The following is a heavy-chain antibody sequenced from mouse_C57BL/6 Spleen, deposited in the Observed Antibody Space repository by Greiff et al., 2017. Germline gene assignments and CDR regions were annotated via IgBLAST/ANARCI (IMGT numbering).Heavy chain of an antibody. CDR3: ARSYYSILYAMDY. Sequence: VKLLESGAELVRPGASVKLSCKASGYTFTDYYINWVKQRPGQGLEWIARIYPGSGNTYYNEKFKGKATLTAEKSSSTAYMQLSSLTSEDSAVYFCARSYYSILYAMDYWGQGTSVTVSS. J-gene: IGHJ4*01. CDR1: GYTFTDYY. CDR2: IYPGSGNT. D-gene: IGHD2-12*01. V-gene: IGHV1-76*01.